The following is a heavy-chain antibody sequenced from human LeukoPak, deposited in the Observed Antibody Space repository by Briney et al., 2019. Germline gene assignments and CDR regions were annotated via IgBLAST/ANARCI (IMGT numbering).Heavy chain of an antibody. CDR3: ARVDSYCSGEGCYYYYGMDV. CDR1: GFTFNTYG. D-gene: IGHD2-15*01. Sequence: PGGTLGLSCVASGFTFNTYGIHWVRQAPGKGLEWVAVIWYDGSNKYYADSVKGRFTISRDNSKNTLYLQMNSLRAEDTAVYYCARVDSYCSGEGCYYYYGMDVWGQGTTVTVSS. V-gene: IGHV3-33*01. J-gene: IGHJ6*02. CDR2: IWYDGSNK.